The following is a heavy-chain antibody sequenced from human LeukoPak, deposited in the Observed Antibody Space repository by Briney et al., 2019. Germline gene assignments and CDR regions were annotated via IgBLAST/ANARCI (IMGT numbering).Heavy chain of an antibody. CDR1: GGSISGSSYY. V-gene: IGHV4-39*01. D-gene: IGHD6-19*01. J-gene: IGHJ4*02. Sequence: SHTLSLTCTASGGSISGSSYYWGWVHQPPGKGLECIGSIYYSGSPYYHPSLKRRVTMSMDTSKNQCSLKLSSVTAADTAVYYCARCSTAVALDYWGQGTLVTVSS. CDR2: IYYSGSP. CDR3: ARCSTAVALDY.